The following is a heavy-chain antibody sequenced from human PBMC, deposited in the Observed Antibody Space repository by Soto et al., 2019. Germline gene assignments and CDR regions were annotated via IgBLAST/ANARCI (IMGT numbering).Heavy chain of an antibody. CDR3: ARATSDDAFDI. D-gene: IGHD3-16*01. V-gene: IGHV3-30-3*01. CDR2: ISYDGNNK. Sequence: QVQLVESGGGVVQPGTSLRLSCAASGFTFSTYAMHWVRQAPGKGLEWVAVISYDGNNKYHADSVKGRFTISRENSKDTLYLQVNSLSAEDTAVYYCARATSDDAFDIWGGGTMVTVSS. J-gene: IGHJ3*02. CDR1: GFTFSTYA.